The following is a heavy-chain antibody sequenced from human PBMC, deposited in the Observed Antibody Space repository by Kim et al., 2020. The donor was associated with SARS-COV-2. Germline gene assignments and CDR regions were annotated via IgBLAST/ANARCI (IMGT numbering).Heavy chain of an antibody. CDR3: AQAGGSGSYSFDY. CDR2: IFSGGTGT. J-gene: IGHJ4*02. V-gene: IGHV3-23*03. CDR1: GFTFNTYA. D-gene: IGHD3-10*01. Sequence: GGSLRLSCAASGFTFNTYAMAWVRQAPGKGLEWVSIIFSGGTGTYYADSVKGRFTISRDNSKNMLYLQMNSLRAEDTAVYYCAQAGGSGSYSFDYWGQGT.